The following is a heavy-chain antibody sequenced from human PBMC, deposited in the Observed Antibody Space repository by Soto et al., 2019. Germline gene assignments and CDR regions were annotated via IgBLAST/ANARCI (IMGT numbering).Heavy chain of an antibody. CDR2: IYWDDDE. CDR3: SHGSCSSADCYPNPYLDY. D-gene: IGHD2-2*01. J-gene: IGHJ4*02. V-gene: IGHV2-5*02. CDR1: GFSLSTTAEG. Sequence: QITLKESGPTLVKPTQPLTLTCTFSGFSLSTTAEGVGWIRQPPGKALEWLALIYWDDDERYSPSLKSRLTITKDASKNRVVLTMTNVDPVDTATFYCSHGSCSSADCYPNPYLDYWGQGILVTVSS.